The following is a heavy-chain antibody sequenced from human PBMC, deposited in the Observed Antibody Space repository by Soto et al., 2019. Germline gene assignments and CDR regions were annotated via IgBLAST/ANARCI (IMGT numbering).Heavy chain of an antibody. CDR2: VDHSGST. CDR3: ARAIYYSDTSGFYP. J-gene: IGHJ5*02. D-gene: IGHD3-22*01. CDR1: GGSISSYY. Sequence: SETLSLTCTVSGGSISSYYWSWIRQPPGKGLEWIGYVDHSGSTNYNPTIKSRITISVDTSKNQFSLKLSSVTAADTAVYYCARAIYYSDTSGFYPWGQGPLVTVS. V-gene: IGHV4-59*01.